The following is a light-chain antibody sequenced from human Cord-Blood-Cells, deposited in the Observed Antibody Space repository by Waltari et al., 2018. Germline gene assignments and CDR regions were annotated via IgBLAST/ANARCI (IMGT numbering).Light chain of an antibody. J-gene: IGLJ3*02. V-gene: IGLV3-21*04. CDR3: QVWDSSSDHP. CDR1: NIGSKS. CDR2: YDS. Sequence: SYVLTHPPSVSVAPGKTARLTCGGNNIGSKSVHWYQQKPGQAPVLVIYYDSDRPSGIPERFSGSNSGNTATLTISRVEAGDEADYYCQVWDSSSDHPFGGGTKLTVL.